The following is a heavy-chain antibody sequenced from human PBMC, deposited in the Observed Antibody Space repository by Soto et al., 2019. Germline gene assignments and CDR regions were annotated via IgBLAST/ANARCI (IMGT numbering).Heavy chain of an antibody. CDR2: INHSGST. CDR1: GGSFRGYY. D-gene: IGHD3-10*01. Sequence: QVQLQQGGAGLLKPSETLSLTCAVYGGSFRGYYWSWIRQPPGKGLEWIGEINHSGSTNYNPSLTTRVTISVATSNTRCSLKLGSVTPADTAVYYCASLEPFMVRGVIITGALNYGMDVWGQGTTFTVS. J-gene: IGHJ6*02. CDR3: ASLEPFMVRGVIITGALNYGMDV. V-gene: IGHV4-34*01.